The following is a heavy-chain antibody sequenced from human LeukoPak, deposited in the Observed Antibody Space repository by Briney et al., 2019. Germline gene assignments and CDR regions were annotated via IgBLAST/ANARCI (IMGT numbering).Heavy chain of an antibody. CDR2: IIPIFGTA. Sequence: SVKVSCKASGGTFSSYAISWVRQAPGQGLEWMGGIIPIFGTANYAQKFQGRVTITADESTSTAYMELSSLRSEDTAVYYCARNQYGAFSEWRDYYFDYWGQGTLVTVSS. CDR1: GGTFSSYA. CDR3: ARNQYGAFSEWRDYYFDY. D-gene: IGHD3-3*02. J-gene: IGHJ4*02. V-gene: IGHV1-69*01.